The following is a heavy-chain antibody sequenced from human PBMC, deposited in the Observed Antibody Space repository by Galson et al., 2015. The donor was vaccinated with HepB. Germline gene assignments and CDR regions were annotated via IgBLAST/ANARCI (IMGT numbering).Heavy chain of an antibody. CDR1: GFTFDGYA. V-gene: IGHV3-9*01. D-gene: IGHD5-24*01. J-gene: IGHJ4*02. CDR2: IGWNGADI. Sequence: SLRLSCAASGFTFDGYAMHWVRQSPGKGLEWVSGIGWNGADIAYANSVKGRFTISRDNAKNSLYLQMDSLRSEDTAVYYCAKARSPNAYKVVDYWGQGILVAVSS. CDR3: AKARSPNAYKVVDY.